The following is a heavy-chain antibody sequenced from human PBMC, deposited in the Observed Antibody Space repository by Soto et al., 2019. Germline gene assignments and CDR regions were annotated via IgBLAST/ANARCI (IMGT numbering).Heavy chain of an antibody. D-gene: IGHD3-10*01. CDR3: ARDSPSLIRGVLVTFWFDP. CDR2: INAGNGDA. V-gene: IGHV1-3*01. Sequence: QVQLVQSGPEVRKPGASVKVSCKAPAHTFTSYAIHWVRQAPGQRLEWMGWINAGNGDAKYSQKFQDRVTLTRDKAANTAYMELNSLTSADTAVYFCARDSPSLIRGVLVTFWFDPWGQGTLATVSS. CDR1: AHTFTSYA. J-gene: IGHJ5*02.